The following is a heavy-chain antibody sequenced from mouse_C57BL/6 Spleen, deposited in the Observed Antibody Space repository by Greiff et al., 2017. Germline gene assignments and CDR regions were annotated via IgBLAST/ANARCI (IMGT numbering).Heavy chain of an antibody. CDR2: IRLKSDNYAT. V-gene: IGHV6-3*01. CDR3: AYSSDRVYFGC. Sequence: EVQGVESGGGLVQPGGSMKLSCVASGFTFSNYWMKWVRQSPGKGLEWVAQIRLKSDNYATHYAESVKGRFSISRDASKSSVYLQMNNLRAEDTGIYYCAYSSDRVYFGCWGQGATLTVA. CDR1: GFTFSNYW. J-gene: IGHJ2*01. D-gene: IGHD1-1*01.